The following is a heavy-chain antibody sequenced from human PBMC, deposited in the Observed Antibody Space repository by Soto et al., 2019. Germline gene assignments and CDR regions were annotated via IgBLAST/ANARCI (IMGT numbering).Heavy chain of an antibody. D-gene: IGHD1-1*01. CDR1: VFTFSDYY. CDR2: ISSSGSTI. CDR3: ARGPPLPGGHDYYFDY. V-gene: IGHV3-11*04. J-gene: IGHJ4*02. Sequence: PGGSLRLSCAASVFTFSDYYMSWIRQAPGKGLEWVSYISSSGSTIYYGDSVKGRVTTSRDNSMTTLYLQMNSLRDEDTAVYYCARGPPLPGGHDYYFDYWGQGTLVTVSS.